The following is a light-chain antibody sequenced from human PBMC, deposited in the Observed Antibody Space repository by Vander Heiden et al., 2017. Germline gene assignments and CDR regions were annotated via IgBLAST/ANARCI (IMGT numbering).Light chain of an antibody. V-gene: IGLV3-1*01. CDR3: QAWDSSTLV. CDR1: KLGERF. J-gene: IGLJ2*01. CDR2: QKD. Sequence: SYELTQPPSLSVSPGHAATITCSGDKLGERFAAWYQHRPGQSPVLLIYQKDRRPSGIPERFSGSNSGNTATLTISGTQTVDDADYYCQAWDSSTLVFGGGTKVTVL.